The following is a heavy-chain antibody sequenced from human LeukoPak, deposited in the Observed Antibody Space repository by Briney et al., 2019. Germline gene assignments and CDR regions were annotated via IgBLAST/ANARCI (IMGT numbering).Heavy chain of an antibody. Sequence: SETLSLTCTVSGASISSSYYYWGWVRQPPEKGLEWIGCIHYTGSTYYSPSLKSRVTLFVDTSENQFSLRLTSLTAADTAAYYCARHRGGSSPDVFDIWGQGPMVIVSS. CDR2: IHYTGST. CDR3: ARHRGGSSPDVFDI. J-gene: IGHJ3*02. D-gene: IGHD2-15*01. V-gene: IGHV4-39*01. CDR1: GASISSSYYY.